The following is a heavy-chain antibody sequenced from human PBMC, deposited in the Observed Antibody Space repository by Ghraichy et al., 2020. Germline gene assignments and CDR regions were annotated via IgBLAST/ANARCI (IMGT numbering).Heavy chain of an antibody. J-gene: IGHJ3*02. V-gene: IGHV4-4*09. CDR1: GGSISSYY. CDR2: IYTSGST. CDR3: ARHQLELRGDAFDI. Sequence: SETLSLTCTVSGGSISSYYWSWIRQPPGKGLEWIGYIYTSGSTNYNPSLKSRVTISVDTSKNQFSLKLSSVTAADTAVYYCARHQLELRGDAFDIWGQGTMVTVSS. D-gene: IGHD1-7*01.